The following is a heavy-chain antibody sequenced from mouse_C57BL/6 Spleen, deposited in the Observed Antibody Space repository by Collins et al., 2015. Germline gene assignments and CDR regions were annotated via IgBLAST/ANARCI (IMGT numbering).Heavy chain of an antibody. V-gene: IGHV1-72*01. CDR3: AKGDYYVDWYFDV. Sequence: QVQLQQPGAELVKPGASVNLSCKASGYTFTSYWMHWVKQRPGRGLEWIGRIDPNSGGTKYNEKFKSKATLTVDKPSSTAYMQLNSLTSEDSAVYYCAKGDYYVDWYFDVWGTGTTVTVSS. CDR1: GYTFTSYW. CDR2: IDPNSGGT. D-gene: IGHD1-1*01. J-gene: IGHJ1*03.